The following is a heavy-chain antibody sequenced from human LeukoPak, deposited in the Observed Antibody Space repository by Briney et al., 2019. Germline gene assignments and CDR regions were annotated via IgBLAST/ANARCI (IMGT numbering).Heavy chain of an antibody. CDR3: VKGDYVWGSYRSEYNWFDP. CDR2: MNPNSGNT. CDR1: GYTFTSYD. J-gene: IGHJ5*02. Sequence: GASVKVSCKASGYTFTSYDINWVRQATGQGLEWMGWMNPNSGNTGYAQKFQGRVTMTRNTSISTAYMELSSLRSEDTAVYYCVKGDYVWGSYRSEYNWFDPWGQGTLVTVSS. D-gene: IGHD3-16*02. V-gene: IGHV1-8*01.